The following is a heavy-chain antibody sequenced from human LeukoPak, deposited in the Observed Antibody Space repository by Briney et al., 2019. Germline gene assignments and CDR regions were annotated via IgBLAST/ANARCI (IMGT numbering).Heavy chain of an antibody. CDR3: ASLLTYFDY. CDR1: GGSISNYY. CDR2: IYYSGST. V-gene: IGHV4-59*01. Sequence: SETLSLTCTVSGGSISNYYWSWIRQPPGRGLEWIGYIYYSGSTNHNPSLKSRVTISVDTSKNQVSLKLSSVTAADTAVYYCASLLTYFDYWGQGTLVTVSS. J-gene: IGHJ4*02.